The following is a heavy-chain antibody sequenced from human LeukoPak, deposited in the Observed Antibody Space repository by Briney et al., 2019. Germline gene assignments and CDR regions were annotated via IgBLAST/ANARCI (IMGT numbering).Heavy chain of an antibody. V-gene: IGHV4-31*03. CDR2: IYYSGST. D-gene: IGHD5-18*01. J-gene: IGHJ4*02. CDR3: ARVRRYRFDY. CDR1: GGSISSGGYY. Sequence: SQTLSLTCTVSGGSISSGGYYWSWLRQHPGTGLEWLGYIYYSGSTYYNPSLKSRVTISVDTSKNQFSLKLSSVTAADTAVYYCARVRRYRFDYWGQGTLVTVSS.